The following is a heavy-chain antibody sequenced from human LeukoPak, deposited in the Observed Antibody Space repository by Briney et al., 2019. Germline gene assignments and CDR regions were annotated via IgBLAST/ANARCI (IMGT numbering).Heavy chain of an antibody. J-gene: IGHJ6*02. CDR2: IYYSET. D-gene: IGHD4-11*01. CDR3: ARTQGWGTVRTGYYYGMDV. CDR1: GGSISGSY. Sequence: SETLSLTCTVSGGSISGSYWSWIRQPPGKGLEWIGYIYYSETYYNPSLKSRVTISLDTSKNQFSLNLRFLTAADTAVYFCARTQGWGTVRTGYYYGMDVWGQGTTVTVSS. V-gene: IGHV4-59*08.